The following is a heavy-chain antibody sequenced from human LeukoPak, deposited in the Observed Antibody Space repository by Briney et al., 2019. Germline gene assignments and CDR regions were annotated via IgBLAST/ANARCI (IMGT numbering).Heavy chain of an antibody. CDR3: ASWSGALSHAFDI. Sequence: GGSLRLSCAASGFTVISNFMSWVRQAPGKELEWVSIIYSGGSTYYADSVKGRFTISRDNSNNTLYLQMNSLRAEDTAVYYCASWSGALSHAFDIWGQGTMVTVSS. J-gene: IGHJ3*02. CDR1: GFTVISNF. CDR2: IYSGGST. D-gene: IGHD3-10*01. V-gene: IGHV3-53*01.